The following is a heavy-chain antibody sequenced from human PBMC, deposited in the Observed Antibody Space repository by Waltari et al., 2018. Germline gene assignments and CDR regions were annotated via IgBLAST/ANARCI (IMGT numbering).Heavy chain of an antibody. CDR1: GYSISRGSY. Sequence: QVQLQESVSGLVKPSATLSLTCAVSGYSISRGSYWGCILQAPGKGLEWIGSIYHSGSTYYNPTLKSRVTISVDTSKNQFSLKLSSVTAADTAVYYCADGSGSYQGNWYFDLWGRGTLVTVSS. V-gene: IGHV4-38-2*01. J-gene: IGHJ2*01. CDR2: IYHSGST. CDR3: ADGSGSYQGNWYFDL. D-gene: IGHD3-10*01.